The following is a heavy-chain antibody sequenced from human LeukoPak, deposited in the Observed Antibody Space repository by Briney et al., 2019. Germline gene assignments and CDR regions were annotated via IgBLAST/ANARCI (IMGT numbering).Heavy chain of an antibody. CDR1: GFTFSSYS. CDR3: ARETSYSYGLDY. J-gene: IGHJ4*02. CDR2: ISSSSSCI. D-gene: IGHD5-18*01. Sequence: PGGSLRLSCAAFGFTFSSYSMNWVRQAPGKGLEWVSSISSSSSCIYYADSVKGRFTISRDNAKNSLYLQMNSLRAEDAAVYYCARETSYSYGLDYWGQGTLVTVSS. V-gene: IGHV3-21*01.